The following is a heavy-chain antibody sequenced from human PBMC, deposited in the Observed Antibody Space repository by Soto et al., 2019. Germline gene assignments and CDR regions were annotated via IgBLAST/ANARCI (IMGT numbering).Heavy chain of an antibody. D-gene: IGHD3-22*01. V-gene: IGHV4-34*01. Sequence: LSLPCAVYGGSFSGHSWPWIRQSPGKGLEWIGDINHSGRVNYSPSLKSRVTISLDTSKNQFSLTLSAVTAADTAMYYCSTRAYDTNGYYRFDPWGQGTLVTVSS. J-gene: IGHJ5*01. CDR3: STRAYDTNGYYRFDP. CDR1: GGSFSGHS. CDR2: INHSGRV.